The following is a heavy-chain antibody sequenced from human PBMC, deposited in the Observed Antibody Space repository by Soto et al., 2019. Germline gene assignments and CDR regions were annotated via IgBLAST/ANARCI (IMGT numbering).Heavy chain of an antibody. CDR1: GFTFSSYS. V-gene: IGHV3-21*01. CDR2: ISSSSSYI. D-gene: IGHD6-13*01. J-gene: IGHJ4*02. CDR3: ARDLGSSWYLPRGHYFDY. Sequence: SLRLSCAASGFTFSSYSMNWVRQAPGKGLEWVSSISSSSSYIYYADSVKGRFTISRDNAKNSLYLQMNSLRAEDTAVYYCARDLGSSWYLPRGHYFDYWGQGTLVTVSS.